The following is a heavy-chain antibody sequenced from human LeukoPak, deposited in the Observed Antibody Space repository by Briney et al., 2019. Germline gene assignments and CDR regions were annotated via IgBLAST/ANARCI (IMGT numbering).Heavy chain of an antibody. CDR1: GYTFTGYY. Sequence: GASVKVSCKASGYTFTGYYMHWVRQAPGQGLEWMGWINPNSGGTNYAQKFQGRVTMTRDTSISTAYMELSRLRSDDTAVYYCARDRREVYYYGSGTFKFGENFFDSWGQGTLVTVSS. J-gene: IGHJ4*02. CDR2: INPNSGGT. D-gene: IGHD3-10*01. CDR3: ARDRREVYYYGSGTFKFGENFFDS. V-gene: IGHV1-2*02.